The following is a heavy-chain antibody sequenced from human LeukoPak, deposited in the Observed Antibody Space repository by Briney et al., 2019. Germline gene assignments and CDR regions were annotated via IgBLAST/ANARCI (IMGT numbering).Heavy chain of an antibody. CDR1: GFTFSSYS. J-gene: IGHJ4*02. V-gene: IGHV3-48*04. CDR3: ARERRSGNLDY. D-gene: IGHD1-14*01. CDR2: ISSSSSTI. Sequence: LSGGSLRLSCAASGFTFSSYSMNWVRQAPGKGLEWVSYISSSSSTIYYADSVKGRFTISRDNAKNSLYLQMNSLRAEDTAVYYCARERRSGNLDYWGQGTLVTVSS.